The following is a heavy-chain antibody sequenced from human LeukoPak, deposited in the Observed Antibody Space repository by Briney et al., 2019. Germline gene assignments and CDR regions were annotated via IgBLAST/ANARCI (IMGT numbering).Heavy chain of an antibody. D-gene: IGHD3-16*01. CDR1: GFTFSSYS. Sequence: GGSLRLSCAASGFTFSSYSMSWVRQAPGKGLEWVSYISSSSSTIYYADSVKGRFTISRDNAKNSLYLQMNSLRAEDTAVYYCARGGDYDYVWGSYKDYWGQGTLVTVSS. V-gene: IGHV3-48*01. J-gene: IGHJ4*02. CDR3: ARGGDYDYVWGSYKDY. CDR2: ISSSSSTI.